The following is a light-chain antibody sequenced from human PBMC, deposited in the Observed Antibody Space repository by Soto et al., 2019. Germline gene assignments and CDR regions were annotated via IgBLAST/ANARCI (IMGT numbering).Light chain of an antibody. CDR1: QSISTE. V-gene: IGKV3-15*01. CDR3: LHGHNWPLT. CDR2: SAS. J-gene: IGKJ2*01. Sequence: EIVMTQSPATLSVSPGERATLSCRASQSISTELAWYQQKPGQPPRLLIYSASTRATGVPARFTGSGSGSEFTLTLSGLHSEDFAIYYFLHGHNWPLTFGQGTRLEI.